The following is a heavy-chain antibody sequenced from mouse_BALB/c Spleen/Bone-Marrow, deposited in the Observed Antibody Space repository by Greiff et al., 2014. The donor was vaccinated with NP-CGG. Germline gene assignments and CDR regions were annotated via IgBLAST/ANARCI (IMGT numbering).Heavy chain of an antibody. J-gene: IGHJ2*01. CDR2: INPYNGGT. D-gene: IGHD1-1*01. Sequence: QVQLKESGGELGKPGASVKLFCKASGYTFPRYYMYWGEQRPGQGLEWIGGINPYNGGTHFNEKFKSKATLTVDKSSSTAYMQLNSLTSEDSAVYYCSLLGDYWGQGTTLTVSS. V-gene: IGHV1-53*01. CDR1: GYTFPRYY. CDR3: SLLGDY.